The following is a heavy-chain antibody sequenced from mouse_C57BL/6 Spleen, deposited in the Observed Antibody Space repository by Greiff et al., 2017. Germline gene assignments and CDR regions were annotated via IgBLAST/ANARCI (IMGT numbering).Heavy chain of an antibody. CDR1: GYSFTDYN. D-gene: IGHD1-1*01. V-gene: IGHV1-39*01. J-gene: IGHJ1*03. CDR3: ARGGKLLRCGTGWYFDD. CDR2: IDPNYGTT. Sequence: EVQLQQPGPELVKPGASVKISCKASGYSFTDYNMNWVKQSNGKGLEWIGVIDPNYGTTSYNKKFKGKATLTVDQSSSTAYMQLNSLTSEDSAVYSGARGGKLLRCGTGWYFDDWGTGTTVTVSS.